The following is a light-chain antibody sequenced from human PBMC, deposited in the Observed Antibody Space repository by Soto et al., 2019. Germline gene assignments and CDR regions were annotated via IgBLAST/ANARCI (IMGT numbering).Light chain of an antibody. CDR1: QSVSRSY. Sequence: EIVLTQSPGTLSSSPGERVTLSCRASQSVSRSYLAWYQQKAGQAPRLLIYGASSRATGIPDSFSGSGSATDYTLTISRLEPEDFVVYYCRQYGSSLSITFGQGTRLEIK. V-gene: IGKV3-20*01. CDR3: RQYGSSLSIT. J-gene: IGKJ5*01. CDR2: GAS.